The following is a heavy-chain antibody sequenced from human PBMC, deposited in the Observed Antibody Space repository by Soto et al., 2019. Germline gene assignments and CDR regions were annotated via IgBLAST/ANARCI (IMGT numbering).Heavy chain of an antibody. Sequence: GGSLTLACLASVFTFITCAIHLVRQAPGKWLYWVAVRPNDGSKKYLLDSVKVRSNISRHNSKNTAYLQMNSLRAEDTALYYGGRSIGVAGLDSWG. V-gene: IGHV3-30-3*01. J-gene: IGHJ6*03. CDR2: RPNDGSKK. CDR1: VFTFITCA. CDR3: GRSIGVAGLDS. D-gene: IGHD6-19*01.